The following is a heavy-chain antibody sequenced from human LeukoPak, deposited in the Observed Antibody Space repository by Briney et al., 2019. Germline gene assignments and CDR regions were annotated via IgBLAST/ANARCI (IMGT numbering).Heavy chain of an antibody. Sequence: IGIISTSGASTTYAQNFQGRVTMTSATSTSTIYMELSSLTSEDTAVSSCPRSVEMATPLDYWGQGTLVTVSS. J-gene: IGHJ4*02. CDR2: ISTSGAST. D-gene: IGHD5-24*01. CDR3: PRSVEMATPLDY. V-gene: IGHV1-46*01.